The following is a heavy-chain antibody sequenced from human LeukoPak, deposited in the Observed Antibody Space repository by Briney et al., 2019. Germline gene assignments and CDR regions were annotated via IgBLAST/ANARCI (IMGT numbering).Heavy chain of an antibody. Sequence: SETLSLTCTVSGGSISSYFWSWIRQPAVKGLEWIGRIYASGSTNYNPSLKSRVTMSVDTSKNQFSLKLTSVTAADTAVYYCAREYSSSSGKNAFDIWGQGTMVTVSS. CDR2: IYASGST. CDR1: GGSISSYF. CDR3: AREYSSSSGKNAFDI. D-gene: IGHD6-6*01. J-gene: IGHJ3*02. V-gene: IGHV4-4*07.